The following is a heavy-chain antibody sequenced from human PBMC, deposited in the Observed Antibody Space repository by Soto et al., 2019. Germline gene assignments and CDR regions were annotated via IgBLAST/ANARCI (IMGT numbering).Heavy chain of an antibody. CDR3: AVSGFFGSGKYAVGDY. V-gene: IGHV3-74*01. Sequence: EVQLVESGGGLVQPGGSLRLSCAGSGFSFSSFWLHWVRQAPGKGVEWVSSIKSDGSSTNYADSVKGRLTVSRDNANNTLLLQMMSLRAEDTATYYCAVSGFFGSGKYAVGDYWGQGALVIVSS. CDR1: GFSFSSFW. D-gene: IGHD3-3*01. CDR2: IKSDGSST. J-gene: IGHJ4*02.